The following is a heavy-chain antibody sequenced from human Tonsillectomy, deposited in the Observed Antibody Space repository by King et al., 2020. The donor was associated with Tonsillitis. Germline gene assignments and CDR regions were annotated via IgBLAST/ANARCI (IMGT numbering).Heavy chain of an antibody. CDR1: GGSVSSGSYY. Sequence: VQLQESGPRLVKPSETLSLTCTVSGGSVSSGSYYWSWIRQPPGKGLEWIGYIYYSGSTNYNPSLKSRVTISVDTSKNQFSLKLSSVTATDTAVYYCACVGVNLVVPAAMFTWFDPWGQGTLVTVSS. V-gene: IGHV4-61*01. J-gene: IGHJ5*02. CDR3: ACVGVNLVVPAAMFTWFDP. CDR2: IYYSGST. D-gene: IGHD2-2*01.